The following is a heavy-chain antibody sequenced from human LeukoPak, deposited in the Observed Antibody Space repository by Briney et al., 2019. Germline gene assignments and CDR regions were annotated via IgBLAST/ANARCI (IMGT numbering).Heavy chain of an antibody. J-gene: IGHJ4*02. CDR1: GYTFTSYG. D-gene: IGHD1-26*01. CDR3: ARAMRGSPSGDFDY. CDR2: ISAYNGNT. V-gene: IGHV1-18*01. Sequence: ASVKVSCKASGYTFTSYGISWVRQAPGQGLEWMGWISAYNGNTNYGQKLQGRVTMTTDTSTSTAYMELRSLRSDDTAVYYCARAMRGSPSGDFDYWGQGTLVTVSS.